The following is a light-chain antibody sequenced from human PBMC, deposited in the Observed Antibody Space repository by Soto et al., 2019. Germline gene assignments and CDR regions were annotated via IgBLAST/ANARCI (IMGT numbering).Light chain of an antibody. V-gene: IGLV2-11*01. Sequence: QSALTQPRSVSGSPGQSVTISCTGTSSDVGGYNYVSWYQQNPGKAPKVVIYEVSERPSGVPHRFSGSKSGNTASLIISGLQAEDEADYYCCSYAASYSHVVFGGGTKVTVL. CDR1: SSDVGGYNY. J-gene: IGLJ2*01. CDR2: EVS. CDR3: CSYAASYSHVV.